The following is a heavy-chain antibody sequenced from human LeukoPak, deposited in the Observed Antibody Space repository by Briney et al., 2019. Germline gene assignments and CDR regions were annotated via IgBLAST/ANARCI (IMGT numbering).Heavy chain of an antibody. Sequence: GASVKVSCKASGYTFTDYYIHWVRQAPRQGLEWMGWINPNSGGTNYAQKFQGRVTMTGDTSISTAYMELTRQRSDDDTAVYYCAREAQGVKYYFDYWGQGTLVTVSS. D-gene: IGHD3-16*01. CDR1: GYTFTDYY. V-gene: IGHV1-2*02. J-gene: IGHJ4*02. CDR2: INPNSGGT. CDR3: AREAQGVKYYFDY.